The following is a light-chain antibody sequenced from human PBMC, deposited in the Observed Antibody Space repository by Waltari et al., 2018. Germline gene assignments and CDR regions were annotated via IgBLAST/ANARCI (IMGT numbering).Light chain of an antibody. Sequence: QSVLTQPPSVSGAPRQRVTISCSGSSSNIGHNSVNWYQQLPGKPPKLLIYYDDLLSSGVSDRFSGSKSGTSASLAIAGLQSEDEAHYYYAAWDASLSSWLFGGGTKLTVL. V-gene: IGLV1-36*01. CDR3: AAWDASLSSWL. CDR2: YDD. CDR1: SSNIGHNS. J-gene: IGLJ3*02.